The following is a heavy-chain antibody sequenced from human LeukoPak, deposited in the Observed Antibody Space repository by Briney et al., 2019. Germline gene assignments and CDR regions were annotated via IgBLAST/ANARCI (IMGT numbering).Heavy chain of an antibody. J-gene: IGHJ4*02. Sequence: SETLSLTCTVSGGSISSYYWSWIRQPPGKGLEWIGYIYYSGSTNYNPSLKSRVTISVDTSKNQFSLKLSSVTAADTAVYYCARLNDYGDYVDYWGQGTLVTVSS. CDR3: ARLNDYGDYVDY. CDR2: IYYSGST. CDR1: GGSISSYY. V-gene: IGHV4-59*08. D-gene: IGHD4-17*01.